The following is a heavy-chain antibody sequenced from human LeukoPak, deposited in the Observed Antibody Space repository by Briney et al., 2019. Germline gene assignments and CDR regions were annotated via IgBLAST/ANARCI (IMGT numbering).Heavy chain of an antibody. V-gene: IGHV5-51*01. CDR2: IYPGDSDT. Sequence: PGESLKISCKGSGYSFTSYWIGWVRQMPGKGLEWMGIIYPGDSDTRYSPSFQGQVTISADKSISTAYLQWSSLKASDTAMYYCARRKYSSGWYNYFDYWGQGTLVTVSS. J-gene: IGHJ4*02. D-gene: IGHD6-19*01. CDR3: ARRKYSSGWYNYFDY. CDR1: GYSFTSYW.